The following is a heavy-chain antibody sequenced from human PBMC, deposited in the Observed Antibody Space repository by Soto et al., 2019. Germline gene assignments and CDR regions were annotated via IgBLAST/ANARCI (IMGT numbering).Heavy chain of an antibody. V-gene: IGHV3-23*01. J-gene: IGHJ4*02. CDR2: ISGSGGST. D-gene: IGHD4-17*01. CDR1: GFTFSSYA. CDR3: ATGGPHYGDYLGY. Sequence: EVQLLESGGGLVPPGGSLRLSCAASGFTFSSYAMSWVRQAPGKGLEWVSAISGSGGSTYYAHSVKGRFTISRDNSKNTLYLQMNSLRAEDTAVYYCATGGPHYGDYLGYWGQGPLVTVSS.